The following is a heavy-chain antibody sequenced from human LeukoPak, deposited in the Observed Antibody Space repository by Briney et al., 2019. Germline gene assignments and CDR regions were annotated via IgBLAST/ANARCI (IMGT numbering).Heavy chain of an antibody. V-gene: IGHV3-48*03. CDR1: GFTFSSYE. D-gene: IGHD3-3*01. CDR2: IRSSGSTI. CDR3: AREDYEFWSGYNWFDP. J-gene: IGHJ5*02. Sequence: PGGSLRLSCAASGFTFSSYEMNWVRQAPGKGLEWVPYIRSSGSTIYYADSVKGRFTISRDNAKNTLYLQMNSLRAEDTAVYYGAREDYEFWSGYNWFDPLGQGTLVTVSS.